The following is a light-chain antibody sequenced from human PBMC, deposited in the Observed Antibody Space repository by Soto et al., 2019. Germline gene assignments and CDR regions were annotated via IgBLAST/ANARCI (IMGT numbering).Light chain of an antibody. CDR2: DAS. CDR3: QQYGSSPFA. CDR1: QSVRSK. J-gene: IGKJ5*01. Sequence: EVMMTQSPATLSVSPGERATLSCRASQSVRSKLAWYQQKPGQAPRLLIYDASTRATGIPARFSGSRSGTEFTLTISSLQPEDFAVYYCQQYGSSPFAFGQGTRLEIK. V-gene: IGKV3-15*01.